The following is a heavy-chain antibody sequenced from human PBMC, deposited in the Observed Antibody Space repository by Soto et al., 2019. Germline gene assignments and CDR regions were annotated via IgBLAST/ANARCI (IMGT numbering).Heavy chain of an antibody. J-gene: IGHJ6*02. Sequence: GASVKVSCKASAATFSSYAISWVQQAPGQGLEGMGGIIPIFGTANYAQKFQGRVTITSDEATSTAYMELSSLRSEETAVYYCARDCRDSGSPRVWGQGTTVTVSS. CDR1: AATFSSYA. D-gene: IGHD1-26*01. CDR2: IIPIFGTA. CDR3: ARDCRDSGSPRV. V-gene: IGHV1-69*13.